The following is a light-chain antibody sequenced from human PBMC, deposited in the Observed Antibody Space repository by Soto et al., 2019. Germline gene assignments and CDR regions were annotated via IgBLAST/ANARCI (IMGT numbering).Light chain of an antibody. Sequence: DIQMTQSPSSLSASVGDRVTITCRASQSISWYLNWYQQKPGKAPNLLIYTSSSLQSGVPSRFSGSGSGKDFTLTITSLQPEDFATYYCQQRFSTLWTFGQGTKVEIK. CDR2: TSS. CDR1: QSISWY. CDR3: QQRFSTLWT. V-gene: IGKV1-39*01. J-gene: IGKJ1*01.